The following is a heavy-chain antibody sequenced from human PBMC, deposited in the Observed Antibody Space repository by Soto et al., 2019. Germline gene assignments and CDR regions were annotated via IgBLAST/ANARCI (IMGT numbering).Heavy chain of an antibody. CDR2: IYHSGST. D-gene: IGHD3-10*01. CDR1: GYSISSGYY. J-gene: IGHJ6*02. Sequence: SETLSPTCAVSGYSISSGYYWGWIRQPPGKGLEWIGSIYHSGSTYYNPSLKSRVTISVDTSKNQFSLKLSSVTAADTAVYYCARGPYGSGSYYKGYYYYGMDVWGQGTTVTVSS. V-gene: IGHV4-38-2*01. CDR3: ARGPYGSGSYYKGYYYYGMDV.